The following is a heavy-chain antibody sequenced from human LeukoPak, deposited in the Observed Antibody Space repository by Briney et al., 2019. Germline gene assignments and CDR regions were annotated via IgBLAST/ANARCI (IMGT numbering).Heavy chain of an antibody. V-gene: IGHV3-53*05. Sequence: GGSLRLSCAASEFTLSTYAMNWVRQAPGKGLEWVSVIYGGGNTYYADSVKGRFTISRDNSKNTLYLQMSSLRAEDTAVYFCVRGYSFGPYGMDVWGQGTTVTVSS. CDR1: EFTLSTYA. CDR2: IYGGGNT. CDR3: VRGYSFGPYGMDV. J-gene: IGHJ6*02. D-gene: IGHD2-15*01.